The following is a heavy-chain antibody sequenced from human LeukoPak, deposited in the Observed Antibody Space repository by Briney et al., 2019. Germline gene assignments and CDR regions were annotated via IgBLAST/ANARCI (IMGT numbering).Heavy chain of an antibody. CDR1: GGSMSPYH. V-gene: IGHV4-39*01. D-gene: IGHD3-22*01. J-gene: IGHJ4*02. CDR3: ARRGPTNSGYYFFDY. CDR2: IYYSGST. Sequence: SETLSLTCTVSGGSMSPYHWGWIRQPPGKGLEWIGGIYYSGSTYYDPSLKSRVTISVDTSKNQFSLKLSSVTAADTAVYYCARRGPTNSGYYFFDYWGQGTLVTVSS.